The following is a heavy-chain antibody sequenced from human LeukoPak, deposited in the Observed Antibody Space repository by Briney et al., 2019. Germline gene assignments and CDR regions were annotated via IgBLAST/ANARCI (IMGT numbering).Heavy chain of an antibody. Sequence: GGSLRLSCAASGFTFSNYNMNWVRQPPGKGLEWVSSITGSSLYIYYADSVKGRFTISRDNAKNSLYLQMNSLRAEDTAVYYCARDVRGVSDYWGQGTLVTVSS. V-gene: IGHV3-21*01. J-gene: IGHJ4*02. D-gene: IGHD3-10*02. CDR1: GFTFSNYN. CDR3: ARDVRGVSDY. CDR2: ITGSSLYI.